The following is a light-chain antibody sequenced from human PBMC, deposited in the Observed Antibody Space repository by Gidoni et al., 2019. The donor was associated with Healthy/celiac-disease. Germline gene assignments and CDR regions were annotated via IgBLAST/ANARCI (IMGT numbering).Light chain of an antibody. CDR3: QQSYST. CDR2: AAS. V-gene: IGKV1-39*01. Sequence: DIQMNQSPSSLSASVGDRVTITCRASQSIISYLNWYQQKPGKAPKLLIYAASRLQRGVPSRCSGSGSGTDFTITISSLQPEDFANYYCQQSYSTFGGGTKVEIK. J-gene: IGKJ4*01. CDR1: QSIISY.